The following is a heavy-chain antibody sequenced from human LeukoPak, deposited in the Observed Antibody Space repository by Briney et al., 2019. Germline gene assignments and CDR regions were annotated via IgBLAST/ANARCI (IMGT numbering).Heavy chain of an antibody. J-gene: IGHJ6*03. CDR2: MNPNTANT. D-gene: IGHD3-22*01. CDR3: ATVPSGGYYRGNYYYYMDV. V-gene: IGHV1-8*02. Sequence: ASVKVSCKASGYAFTSSDINWVRQATGPGLEWLGWMNPNTANTGYAQRFQGRITMTMNTSISTAYMELTSLRSEDTAVYYCATVPSGGYYRGNYYYYMDVWGKGTTVTVSS. CDR1: GYAFTSSD.